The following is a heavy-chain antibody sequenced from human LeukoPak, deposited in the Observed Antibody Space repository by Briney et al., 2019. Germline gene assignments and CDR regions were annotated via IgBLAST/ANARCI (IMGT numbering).Heavy chain of an antibody. CDR1: GGSISSSNW. V-gene: IGHV4-4*02. CDR2: IYHSGST. D-gene: IGHD3-22*01. Sequence: SGTLSLTCAVSGGSISSSNWWSWVRPPPGKGLEWIGEIYHSGSTNYNPSLKSRVTISVDKSKNQFSLKLSSVTAADTAVYYCARSQYDSSGYYILFWGQGTLVTVSS. J-gene: IGHJ4*02. CDR3: ARSQYDSSGYYILF.